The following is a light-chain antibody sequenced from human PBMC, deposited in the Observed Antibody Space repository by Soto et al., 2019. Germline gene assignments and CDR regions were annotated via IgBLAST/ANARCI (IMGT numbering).Light chain of an antibody. CDR3: QQYNKWRT. CDR2: GAS. J-gene: IGKJ1*01. V-gene: IGKV3-15*01. Sequence: EIVLTQSPATLSVSPGERVTLSFRASQSVSSKLAWYQQKPGQAPRLLIYGASTRATGVPARFSGSGSGTEFTLTISSLQSEDFAVYYCQQYNKWRTFGQGTKVDIK. CDR1: QSVSSK.